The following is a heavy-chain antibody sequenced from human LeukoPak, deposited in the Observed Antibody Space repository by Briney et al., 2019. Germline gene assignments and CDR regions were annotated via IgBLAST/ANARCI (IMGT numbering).Heavy chain of an antibody. J-gene: IGHJ4*02. CDR1: GGSISSSSYY. CDR2: IYYSGST. V-gene: IGHV4-39*07. Sequence: SETLSLTCTVSGGSISSSSYYWGWIRQPPGKGLEWIGSIYYSGSTYYNPSLKSRVTISVDTSKNQFSLKLSSVTAADTAVYYCASPPSVVTPWGQGTLVTVSS. D-gene: IGHD4-23*01. CDR3: ASPPSVVTP.